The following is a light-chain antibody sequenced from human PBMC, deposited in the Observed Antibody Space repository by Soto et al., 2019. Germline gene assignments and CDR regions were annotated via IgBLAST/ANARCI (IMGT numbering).Light chain of an antibody. CDR2: DAS. Sequence: IVMTQSPATLSVSPGERATLSCRASQGIGSTLAWYQQKPGQTPRLLIYDASTRATGIPARFSGIGSGTEFTLIISSPQSEDFGVYYCQQRNNWPPVTFGGGTKVDIK. V-gene: IGKV3-15*01. CDR3: QQRNNWPPVT. J-gene: IGKJ4*01. CDR1: QGIGST.